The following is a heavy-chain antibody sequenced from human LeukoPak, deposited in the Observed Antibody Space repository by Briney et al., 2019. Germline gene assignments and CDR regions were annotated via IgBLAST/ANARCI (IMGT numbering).Heavy chain of an antibody. CDR2: IKQDGSEK. V-gene: IGHV3-7*01. J-gene: IGHJ1*01. CDR3: ARDSPGYGAYVS. CDR1: EFPFTNYW. Sequence: GGSLRLSCVASEFPFTNYWMTWVRQAPGKGLEWVANIKQDGSEKFYVGSVKGRFTISRDNAKNSLYLQMDSLTAEDTAVYYCARDSPGYGAYVSWGQGTLVSVSS. D-gene: IGHD5-12*01.